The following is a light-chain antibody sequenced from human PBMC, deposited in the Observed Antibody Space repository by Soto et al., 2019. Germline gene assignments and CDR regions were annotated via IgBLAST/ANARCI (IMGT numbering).Light chain of an antibody. CDR2: AAS. CDR1: QSISSY. J-gene: IGKJ1*01. V-gene: IGKV1-39*01. Sequence: DIQMTQSPSSLSASVIDIVTITFLASQSISSYLNWYQQKPGKAPKLLIYAASSLQSGVPSRFSGSGSGTDFTLTISSLQPEDFATYYCQQSYSTPRTFGQGTKVDI. CDR3: QQSYSTPRT.